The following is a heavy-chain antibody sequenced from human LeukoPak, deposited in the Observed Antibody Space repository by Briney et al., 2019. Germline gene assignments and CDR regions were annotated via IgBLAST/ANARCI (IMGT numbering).Heavy chain of an antibody. J-gene: IGHJ4*02. Sequence: SETLSLTCAVYGGSFSGYYWSWIRQPPGKGLEWIGEINHSGSTNYNPSLKSRVTISVDTSKNQFSLKLSSVTAADTAFYYCARRGYSYGLWGQGTLVIVSS. V-gene: IGHV4-34*01. CDR2: INHSGST. D-gene: IGHD5-18*01. CDR3: ARRGYSYGL. CDR1: GGSFSGYY.